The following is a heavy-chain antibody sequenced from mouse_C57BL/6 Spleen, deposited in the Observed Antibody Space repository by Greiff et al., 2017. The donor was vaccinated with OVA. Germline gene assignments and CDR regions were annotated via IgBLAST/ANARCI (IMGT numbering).Heavy chain of an antibody. Sequence: EVQLVASGPGLVKPSQSLSLTCSVTGYSITSGYYWNWIRPFPGNQLEWMGYISYAGSNKYNPSLKNRISITRDTSTHQFFLKLNSVTTEDTSTYYCSRGSYSCPFAYRGPGTLVPVSA. V-gene: IGHV3-6*01. D-gene: IGHD2-12*01. CDR1: GYSITSGYY. CDR3: SRGSYSCPFAY. CDR2: ISYAGSN. J-gene: IGHJ3*01.